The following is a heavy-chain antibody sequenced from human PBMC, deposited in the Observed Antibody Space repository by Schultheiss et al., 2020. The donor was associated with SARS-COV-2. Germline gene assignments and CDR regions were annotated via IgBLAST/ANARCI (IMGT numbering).Heavy chain of an antibody. CDR1: GYTFTSYA. Sequence: ASVKVSCKASGYTFTSYAMHWVRQAPGQRLEWMGWINPNSGGTNYAQKLQGRVTMTTDTSTSTAYMELRSLRSDDTAVYYCAMYYYDSRGGFSYWGQGTLVTVSS. CDR2: INPNSGGT. D-gene: IGHD3-22*01. V-gene: IGHV1-18*01. J-gene: IGHJ4*02. CDR3: AMYYYDSRGGFSY.